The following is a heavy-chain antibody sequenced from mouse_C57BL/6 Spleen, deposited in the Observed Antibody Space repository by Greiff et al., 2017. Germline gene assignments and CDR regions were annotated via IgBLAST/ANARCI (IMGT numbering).Heavy chain of an antibody. Sequence: QVQLQQSGPGLVAPSQSLSITCTVSGFSLTSYGVDWVRQPPGKGLEWLGVIWGGGSTNYNSALMSRLSISKDNSKSQVFLKMNSLRTDDTAMYYCSKSFYGNYIDYAMDYWGQGTPVTVSS. CDR1: GFSLTSYG. CDR3: SKSFYGNYIDYAMDY. V-gene: IGHV2-9*01. D-gene: IGHD2-10*01. CDR2: IWGGGST. J-gene: IGHJ4*01.